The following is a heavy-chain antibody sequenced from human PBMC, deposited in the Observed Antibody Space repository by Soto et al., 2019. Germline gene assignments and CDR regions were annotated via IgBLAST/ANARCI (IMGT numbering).Heavy chain of an antibody. V-gene: IGHV4-61*01. Sequence: SETLSLTCTVSGGSVSSDSYYWSWIRQPPGKGLEWIGYIYYSGSTNYNPALKSGGTSSVETSKNQFSQKLSSGTAADTAVYYCARDSGYKNYYYYYGMDVWGQGTTVTVSS. CDR1: GGSVSSDSYY. J-gene: IGHJ6*02. D-gene: IGHD5-12*01. CDR3: ARDSGYKNYYYYYGMDV. CDR2: IYYSGST.